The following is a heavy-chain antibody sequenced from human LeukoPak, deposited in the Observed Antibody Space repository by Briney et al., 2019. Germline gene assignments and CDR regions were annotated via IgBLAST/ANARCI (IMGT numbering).Heavy chain of an antibody. CDR3: AKISYSSGWYEDY. V-gene: IGHV3-23*01. Sequence: PGGSLRLSCAASGFTFSRYVMSWARQAPGKGLESVSAITGSGSGTFYATFVKGRFTISRDNSKNTLYLQMNSLRAEDTAVYYCAKISYSSGWYEDYWGQGTLVTVSS. D-gene: IGHD6-19*01. J-gene: IGHJ4*02. CDR1: GFTFSRYV. CDR2: ITGSGSGT.